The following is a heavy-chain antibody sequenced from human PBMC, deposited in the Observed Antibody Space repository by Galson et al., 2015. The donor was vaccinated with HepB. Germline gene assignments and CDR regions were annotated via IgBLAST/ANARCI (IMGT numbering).Heavy chain of an antibody. Sequence: SLRLSCAASGFTFNSFEMNWVRQAPGKGLEWVSYIYSSGTTIYYADSVKGRFTISRDNAKNSLYLQMNSLRAEDTAVYYCAREGRTYGNVYFDYWGQGPLVTVSS. D-gene: IGHD1-14*01. V-gene: IGHV3-48*03. CDR2: IYSSGTTI. J-gene: IGHJ4*02. CDR1: GFTFNSFE. CDR3: AREGRTYGNVYFDY.